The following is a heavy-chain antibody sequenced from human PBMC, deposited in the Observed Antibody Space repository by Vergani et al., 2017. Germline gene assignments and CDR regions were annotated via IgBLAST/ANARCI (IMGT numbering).Heavy chain of an antibody. Sequence: EVQLVQSGAEVKKPGESLRISCKDSGYSFTTYWISWVRQMPGKGLEWMGRIDLSDSYTNYRPTFQGHVTISADKSISTAYLQWSSLKASDTALYYCARHEDLGDAFDIWGQGTMVTVSS. J-gene: IGHJ3*02. CDR3: ARHEDLGDAFDI. V-gene: IGHV5-10-1*03. CDR2: IDLSDSYT. CDR1: GYSFTTYW. D-gene: IGHD7-27*01.